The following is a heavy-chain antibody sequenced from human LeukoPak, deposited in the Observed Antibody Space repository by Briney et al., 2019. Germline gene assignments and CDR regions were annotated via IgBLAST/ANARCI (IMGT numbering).Heavy chain of an antibody. CDR2: ISSNGGTT. CDR1: GFTFSSYA. J-gene: IGHJ4*02. CDR3: VKGHDSSGYYLSYFDY. V-gene: IGHV3-64D*09. D-gene: IGHD3-22*01. Sequence: GGSLRLSCSASGFTFSSYAMHWVRQAPGKGLEYVSTISSNGGTTYYADSVKGRFTISRDNSKDTLYLQMSSLRAEDTAVYYCVKGHDSSGYYLSYFDYWGQGALVTVSS.